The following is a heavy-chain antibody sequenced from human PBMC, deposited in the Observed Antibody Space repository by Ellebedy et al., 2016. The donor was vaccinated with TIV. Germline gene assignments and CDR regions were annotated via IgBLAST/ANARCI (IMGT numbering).Heavy chain of an antibody. D-gene: IGHD6-13*01. V-gene: IGHV3-30-3*01. J-gene: IGHJ4*02. Sequence: GESLKISXAASGFTFSSYAMSWVRQAPGKGLEWVAVISYDGSNKYYADSVKGRFTISRDNSKNTLYLQMNSLRAEDTAVYYCARVDSSSWLDLGYWGQGTLVTVSS. CDR3: ARVDSSSWLDLGY. CDR1: GFTFSSYA. CDR2: ISYDGSNK.